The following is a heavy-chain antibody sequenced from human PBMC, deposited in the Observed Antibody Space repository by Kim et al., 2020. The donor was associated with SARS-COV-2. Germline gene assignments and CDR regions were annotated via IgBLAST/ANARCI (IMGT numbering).Heavy chain of an antibody. CDR3: ARSNGLRYFDWLSGVSETPVYYYGMDV. J-gene: IGHJ6*02. D-gene: IGHD3-9*01. Sequence: SETLSLTCAVYGGSFSGYFWSWIRQPPGKGLEWIGEINHSGSTNYNPSLKSRVTISVDTSKNQFSLKLSSVTAADTAVYYCARSNGLRYFDWLSGVSETPVYYYGMDVWGQGTTVTVSS. CDR2: INHSGST. CDR1: GGSFSGYF. V-gene: IGHV4-34*01.